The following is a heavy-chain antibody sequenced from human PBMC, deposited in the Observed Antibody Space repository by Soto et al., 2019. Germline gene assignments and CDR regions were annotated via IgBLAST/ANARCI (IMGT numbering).Heavy chain of an antibody. Sequence: GGSLRLSCAASGFTFSSYGMHWVRQAPGKGLEWVAVISYDGSNKYYADSVKGRFTISRDNSKNTLYLQMNSLRAEDTAVYYCAKDQSFGYDYIWGGPPHFDYWGQGTLVTVSS. CDR3: AKDQSFGYDYIWGGPPHFDY. V-gene: IGHV3-30*18. CDR1: GFTFSSYG. D-gene: IGHD3-16*01. CDR2: ISYDGSNK. J-gene: IGHJ4*02.